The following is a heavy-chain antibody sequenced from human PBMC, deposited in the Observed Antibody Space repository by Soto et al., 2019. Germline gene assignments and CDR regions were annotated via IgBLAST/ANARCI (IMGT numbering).Heavy chain of an antibody. J-gene: IGHJ4*02. D-gene: IGHD5-12*01. Sequence: QVQLQESGPGLVKPSGTLSLTCAVSGGSISSSNWWSWVRQPPGKGLEWIGEIYHSGSTNYNPSLKSRVTISVDKSKNLFSLKLSSVTAADTAVYYCARALRDGYNYHYFDYWGQGTLVTVSS. CDR2: IYHSGST. V-gene: IGHV4-4*02. CDR3: ARALRDGYNYHYFDY. CDR1: GGSISSSNW.